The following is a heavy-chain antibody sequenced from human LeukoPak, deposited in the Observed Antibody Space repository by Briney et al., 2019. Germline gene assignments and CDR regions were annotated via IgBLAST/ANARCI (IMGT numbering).Heavy chain of an antibody. CDR3: ARGRSVPSCGATVVTPLCYYYYYMDV. D-gene: IGHD4-23*01. J-gene: IGHJ6*03. V-gene: IGHV1-8*03. CDR2: MNPNSGNT. CDR1: GYTFTSYD. Sequence: GASVKVSCKASGYTFTSYDINWVRQATGQGLEWMGWMNPNSGNTGYAQKFQGRVTITRNTSISTAYMVLSSLRSEDTAVYYCARGRSVPSCGATVVTPLCYYYYYMDVWGKGTTVTVSS.